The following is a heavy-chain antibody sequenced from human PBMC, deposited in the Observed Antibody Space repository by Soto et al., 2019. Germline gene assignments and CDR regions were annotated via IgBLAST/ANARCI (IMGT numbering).Heavy chain of an antibody. CDR1: GGSFIGYY. D-gene: IGHD6-13*01. V-gene: IGHV4-34*01. J-gene: IGHJ6*02. CDR2: INHSGST. Sequence: PSETLSLTCAVYGGSFIGYYWSWIRQPPGKGLEWIGEINHSGSTNYNPSLKSRVTISVDTSKNQFSLKLSSVTAADTAVYYCASNSWYDYYYYYGMDVWGQGTTVTVS. CDR3: ASNSWYDYYYYYGMDV.